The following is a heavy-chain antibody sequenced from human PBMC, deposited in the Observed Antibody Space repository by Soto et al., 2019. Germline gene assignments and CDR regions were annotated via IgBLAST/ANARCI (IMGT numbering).Heavy chain of an antibody. V-gene: IGHV5-51*01. J-gene: IGHJ6*02. CDR2: VYPADSDT. Sequence: GESLKISCKGSGYIFTSYWIGWVRQMPGKGLEWMGIVYPADSDTRYSPSFQGHVTISADKSISTAYLQWSSLKASDTAMYYCARRKTAARIQTDYYYYGMDVWGQGTAVTVSS. D-gene: IGHD6-6*01. CDR1: GYIFTSYW. CDR3: ARRKTAARIQTDYYYYGMDV.